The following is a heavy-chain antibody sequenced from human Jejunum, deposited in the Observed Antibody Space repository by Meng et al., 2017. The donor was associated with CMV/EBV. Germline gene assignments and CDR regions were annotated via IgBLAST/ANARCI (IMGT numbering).Heavy chain of an antibody. V-gene: IGHV4-31*02. CDR1: SSSSGAYY. Sequence: SSSSGAYYLTWIRQHPGRCLEWIGYTYYTGSPYANPSLKSRFTISVDTSKSQFSLKLTSVTAADPAVYYCARKFNYGSGALGSWFDPWGQGTLVTVSS. CDR2: TYYTGSP. J-gene: IGHJ5*02. D-gene: IGHD3-10*01. CDR3: ARKFNYGSGALGSWFDP.